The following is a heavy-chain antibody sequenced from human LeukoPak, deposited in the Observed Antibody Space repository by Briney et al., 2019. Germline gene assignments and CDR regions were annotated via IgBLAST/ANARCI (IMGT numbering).Heavy chain of an antibody. J-gene: IGHJ6*02. CDR2: IKSDGSGT. CDR1: GFTVSTYW. D-gene: IGHD3-22*01. V-gene: IGHV3-74*01. Sequence: GGSLRLSCAVSGFTVSTYWMHCVRQGPGKGLVWVSRIKSDGSGTSSADSVKGRFTISRDNAENTVYLQMNSLRAEDTAVYYCYVWLENQRMDVWGQGTTVTVSS. CDR3: YVWLENQRMDV.